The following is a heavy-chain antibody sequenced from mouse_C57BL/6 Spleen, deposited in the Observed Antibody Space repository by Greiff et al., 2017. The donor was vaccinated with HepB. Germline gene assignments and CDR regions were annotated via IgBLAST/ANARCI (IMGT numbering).Heavy chain of an antibody. D-gene: IGHD1-1*01. Sequence: QVQLKESGAELARPGASVKLSCKASGYTFTSYGISWVKQRTGQGLEWIGEIYPRSGNTYYNEKFKGKATLTADKSSSTAYMELRSLTSEDSAVYFCARVVGPYFDVWGTGTTVTVSS. CDR2: IYPRSGNT. J-gene: IGHJ1*03. CDR3: ARVVGPYFDV. V-gene: IGHV1-81*01. CDR1: GYTFTSYG.